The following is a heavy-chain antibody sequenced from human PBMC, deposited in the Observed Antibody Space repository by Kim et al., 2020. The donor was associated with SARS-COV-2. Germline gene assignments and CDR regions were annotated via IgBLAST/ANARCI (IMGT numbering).Heavy chain of an antibody. CDR2: ISGSGGST. Sequence: GGSLRLSCAASGFTFSSYAMSWVRQAPGKGLEWVSAISGSGGSTYYADSVKGRFTISRDNSKNTLYLQMNSLRAEDTAVYYCAKDHLSGWYPEYFQHWGQGTLVTVSS. CDR1: GFTFSSYA. V-gene: IGHV3-23*01. D-gene: IGHD6-19*01. CDR3: AKDHLSGWYPEYFQH. J-gene: IGHJ1*01.